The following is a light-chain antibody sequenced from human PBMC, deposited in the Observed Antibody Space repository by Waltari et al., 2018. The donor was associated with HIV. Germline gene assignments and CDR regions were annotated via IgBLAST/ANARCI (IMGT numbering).Light chain of an antibody. CDR1: SSDVGGSKY. CDR3: NSYAGSNNWV. V-gene: IGLV2-8*01. CDR2: EVN. Sequence: QSALTQPPSASGSPGQSVTISCTGTSSDVGGSKYVSWYQQHPGKAPKLMIYEVNKRPSGVPDRCSGPKSANTASLTVSGLQADDEADYYCNSYAGSNNWVFGGGTKLTVL. J-gene: IGLJ3*02.